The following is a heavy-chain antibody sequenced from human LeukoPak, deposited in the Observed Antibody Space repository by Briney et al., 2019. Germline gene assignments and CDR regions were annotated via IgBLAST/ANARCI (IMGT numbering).Heavy chain of an antibody. Sequence: GGSLRLSCATSGFTFSNHAMHWVRQATGKGLEWVSAIGIAGDTFYPGSVKGRFTISRENAKNSLSLQINSLKAEDTAVYYCVRQQTSHGNFDYWGQGTLATVSS. CDR2: IGIAGDT. CDR1: GFTFSNHA. J-gene: IGHJ4*02. D-gene: IGHD1-26*01. V-gene: IGHV3-13*01. CDR3: VRQQTSHGNFDY.